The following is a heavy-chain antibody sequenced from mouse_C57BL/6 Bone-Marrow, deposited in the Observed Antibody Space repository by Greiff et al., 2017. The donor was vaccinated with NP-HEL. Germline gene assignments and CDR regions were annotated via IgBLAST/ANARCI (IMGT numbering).Heavy chain of an antibody. J-gene: IGHJ3*01. CDR2: INPNNGGT. V-gene: IGHV1-26*01. CDR3: ARTRAY. CDR1: GYTFTDYY. Sequence: VQLQQSGPELVKPGASVKISCKASGYTFTDYYMNWVKQSPGKSLEWIGDINPNNGGTSYNQKFKGTATLTVDKSSSTAYMELRSLTSEDSAVYYCARTRAYWGQGTLVAVSA.